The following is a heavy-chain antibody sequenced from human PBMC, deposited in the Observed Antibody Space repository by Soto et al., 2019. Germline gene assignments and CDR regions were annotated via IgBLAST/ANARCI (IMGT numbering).Heavy chain of an antibody. D-gene: IGHD2-2*01. CDR1: GGSISSSSYY. CDR2: IYYSGST. V-gene: IGHV4-39*01. Sequence: SETLSLTCTVSGGSISSSSYYWGWIRQPPGKGLEWIGSIYYSGSTYYNPSLKSRVTISVDTSKNQFSLKLSSVTAADTAVYYCARHYCSSTSCPWGYYYYGMDVWGQGTTVTVSS. J-gene: IGHJ6*02. CDR3: ARHYCSSTSCPWGYYYYGMDV.